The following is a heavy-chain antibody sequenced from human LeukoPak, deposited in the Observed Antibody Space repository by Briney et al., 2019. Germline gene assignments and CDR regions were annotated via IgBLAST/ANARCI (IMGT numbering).Heavy chain of an antibody. J-gene: IGHJ4*02. V-gene: IGHV3-23*01. Sequence: GGSLRLSCAASGFTFSSYAMSWVRQAPGKGLEWVSVISASGSSTYYADSVKGRFTISRDNSKNTLYLQMSSLRAEDTAVYYCAKSYYDILTSYMCWGQGTLVTVSS. D-gene: IGHD3-9*01. CDR2: ISASGSST. CDR1: GFTFSSYA. CDR3: AKSYYDILTSYMC.